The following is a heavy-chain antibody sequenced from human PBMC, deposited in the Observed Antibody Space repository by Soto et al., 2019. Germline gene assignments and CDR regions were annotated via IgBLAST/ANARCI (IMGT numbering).Heavy chain of an antibody. J-gene: IGHJ6*02. Sequence: GASVKVSCKASGYTFTTYGTSWVRQAPGQGLEWMGWISAYNGNTNYAQKFQGRVTMTTDTSTNTAYMELRSLRSDDTAVYYCARVYYDSSGYYYVEGAYYYYGMDVWGQGTTFTVSS. D-gene: IGHD3-22*01. V-gene: IGHV1-18*04. CDR2: ISAYNGNT. CDR1: GYTFTTYG. CDR3: ARVYYDSSGYYYVEGAYYYYGMDV.